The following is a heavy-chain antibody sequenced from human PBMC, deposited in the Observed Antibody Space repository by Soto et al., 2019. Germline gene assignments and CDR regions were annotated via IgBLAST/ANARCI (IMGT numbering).Heavy chain of an antibody. Sequence: SETLSLTCTVSGGSISSGDYYWSWIRQPPGKGLEWIGYIYYSGTTYYNPSLKSRVTISVDTSKNQFSLKLSSVTAADTAVYYCARALIQLWPHYYYGMDVWGQGTTVTVSS. J-gene: IGHJ6*02. V-gene: IGHV4-30-4*01. CDR1: GGSISSGDYY. CDR2: IYYSGTT. CDR3: ARALIQLWPHYYYGMDV. D-gene: IGHD5-18*01.